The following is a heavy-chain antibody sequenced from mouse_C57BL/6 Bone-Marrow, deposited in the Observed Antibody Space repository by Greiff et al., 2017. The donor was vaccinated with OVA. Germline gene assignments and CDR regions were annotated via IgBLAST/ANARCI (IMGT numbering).Heavy chain of an antibody. Sequence: DVKLVESGGDLVKPGGSLKLSCAASGFTFSSYGMSWVRQTPDKRLEWVATISSGGSYTYYPDSVKGRFTISRDNAKNTLYLQMSSLKSEDTAMYYCARHGVYYYGKIFDYWGQGTTLTVSS. CDR1: GFTFSSYG. V-gene: IGHV5-6*02. CDR2: ISSGGSYT. D-gene: IGHD1-1*01. CDR3: ARHGVYYYGKIFDY. J-gene: IGHJ2*01.